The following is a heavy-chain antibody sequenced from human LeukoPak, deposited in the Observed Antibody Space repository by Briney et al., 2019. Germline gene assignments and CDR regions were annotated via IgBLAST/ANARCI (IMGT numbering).Heavy chain of an antibody. Sequence: GGSLRLSCAASGFTFSSYSMNWVRQAPGKGLEWVSSISSSSSYIYYADSVKGRFTISRDNAKNSLYLRMNSLRAEDTAVYYCARVLAVAGGYWGQGTLVTVSS. J-gene: IGHJ4*02. V-gene: IGHV3-21*01. CDR3: ARVLAVAGGY. CDR2: ISSSSSYI. D-gene: IGHD6-19*01. CDR1: GFTFSSYS.